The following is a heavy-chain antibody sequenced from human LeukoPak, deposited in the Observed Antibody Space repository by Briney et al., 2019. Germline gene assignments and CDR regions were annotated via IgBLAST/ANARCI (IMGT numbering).Heavy chain of an antibody. J-gene: IGHJ4*02. D-gene: IGHD5-12*01. V-gene: IGHV1-2*02. Sequence: ASVKVSCKASGYRFTGYFMHWMRQAPGQELEWMAWINPNSGATNYAPKFQGRVTLTRDTSITTAYMELSRLRSDDTAVYYCARDFGKYSGYDFDFWGQGTLVTVSS. CDR3: ARDFGKYSGYDFDF. CDR1: GYRFTGYF. CDR2: INPNSGAT.